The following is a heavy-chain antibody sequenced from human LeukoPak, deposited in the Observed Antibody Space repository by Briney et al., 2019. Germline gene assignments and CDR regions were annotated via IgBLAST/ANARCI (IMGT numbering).Heavy chain of an antibody. CDR2: IYYSGST. CDR1: GGSFSGYY. J-gene: IGHJ5*02. D-gene: IGHD4-11*01. CDR3: ARHLAGATTGTMDWFDP. V-gene: IGHV4-39*01. Sequence: SETLSLTCAVYGGSFSGYYWGWIRQPPGRGLEWIGSIYYSGSTYYNPSLKSRVTISVDTSKNQFSLKLSSVTAADTAVYYCARHLAGATTGTMDWFDPWGQGTLVTVSS.